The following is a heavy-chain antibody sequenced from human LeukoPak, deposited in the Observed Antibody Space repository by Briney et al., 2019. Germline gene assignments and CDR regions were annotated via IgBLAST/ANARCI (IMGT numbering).Heavy chain of an antibody. V-gene: IGHV1-69*13. CDR3: ARGTLAAIRLGYFDY. CDR2: IIPILGTA. Sequence: SVKVSCKASGDTFSSYAISWVRQAPGQGLEWMGGIIPILGTANYAQKFQGRVTITADESTSTAYMELSSLRSEDTAVYYRARGTLAAIRLGYFDYWGQGTLVTVSS. J-gene: IGHJ4*02. CDR1: GDTFSSYA. D-gene: IGHD6-13*01.